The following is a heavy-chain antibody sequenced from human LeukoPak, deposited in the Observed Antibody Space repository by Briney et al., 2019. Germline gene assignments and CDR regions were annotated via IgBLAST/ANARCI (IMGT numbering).Heavy chain of an antibody. J-gene: IGHJ3*02. CDR2: ISSSSSYI. CDR3: AKSLDIDRRPGAFDI. CDR1: GFTFSSYS. Sequence: PGGSLRLSCAASGFTFSSYSMNWVRQAPGKGLEWVSSISSSSSYIYYADSVKGRLTISRDNSRNTLYLQMNSLRAEDTAVYYCAKSLDIDRRPGAFDIWGQGTMVTVSS. D-gene: IGHD2-15*01. V-gene: IGHV3-21*04.